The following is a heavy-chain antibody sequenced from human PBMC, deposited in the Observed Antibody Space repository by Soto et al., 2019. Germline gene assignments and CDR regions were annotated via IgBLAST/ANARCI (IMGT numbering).Heavy chain of an antibody. CDR1: GYTFSRYG. Sequence: ASVKVSCKASGYTFSRYGINWVRQAPGHGLEWMGWISGNNGNTKYAQKLQGRVTMTTDTSTSTVFMELRSLTSDDTAMYYCARGLSIDYNWFDPWGQGTLVTVSS. V-gene: IGHV1-18*01. CDR2: ISGNNGNT. CDR3: ARGLSIDYNWFDP. D-gene: IGHD3-9*01. J-gene: IGHJ5*02.